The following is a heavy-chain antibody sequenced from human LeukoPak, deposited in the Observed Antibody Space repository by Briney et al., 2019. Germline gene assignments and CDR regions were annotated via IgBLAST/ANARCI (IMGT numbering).Heavy chain of an antibody. D-gene: IGHD2-2*03. CDR3: ARGRGGYFPFDP. CDR2: MNPNSGNT. Sequence: ASVKVSCKASGYTSTSDDINWVRPATRQGLEWVGWMNPNSGNTGYAQKFQGRVTMTRNTSISTAYMELSSLRSEDTAVYYCARGRGGYFPFDPWGQGTLVTVSS. J-gene: IGHJ5*02. V-gene: IGHV1-8*01. CDR1: GYTSTSDD.